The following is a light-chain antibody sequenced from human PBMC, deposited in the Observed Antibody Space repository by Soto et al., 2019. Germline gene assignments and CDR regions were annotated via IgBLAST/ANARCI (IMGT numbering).Light chain of an antibody. J-gene: IGKJ1*01. Sequence: DIQMTQSPSTLSASVGDTVTISCRASQSISDWLAWYQRKPGNAPKLLIYKTSTLESGVPSRFSGSGSGTEFTLTINGLQPDEFATYFCQQYKTPPWTFGQGPRWKSN. CDR2: KTS. V-gene: IGKV1-5*03. CDR1: QSISDW. CDR3: QQYKTPPWT.